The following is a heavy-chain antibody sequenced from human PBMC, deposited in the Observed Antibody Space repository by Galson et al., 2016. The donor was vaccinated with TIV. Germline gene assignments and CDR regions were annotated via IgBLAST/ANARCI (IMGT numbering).Heavy chain of an antibody. CDR3: ARGKVGARAIDF. D-gene: IGHD1-26*01. Sequence: SVKVSCKASGYIFTTYYIHWVRQAPGQGLEWMGVVNPRGGRTSYAQKYQGRVIMTGDTSTSTVHMELTSLRPEDTAGYYCARGKVGARAIDFWGQGTLVTVSS. CDR1: GYIFTTYY. V-gene: IGHV1-46*01. CDR2: VNPRGGRT. J-gene: IGHJ4*02.